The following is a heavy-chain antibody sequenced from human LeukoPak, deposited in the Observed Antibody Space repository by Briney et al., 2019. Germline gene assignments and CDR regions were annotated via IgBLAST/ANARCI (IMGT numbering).Heavy chain of an antibody. CDR1: GFTFSSYS. J-gene: IGHJ6*01. V-gene: IGHV3-48*01. D-gene: IGHD2-15*01. Sequence: GGSLRLSCAASGFTFSSYSMNWVRQAPGKGLEWVSYISSSSTIYYADSVKGRFTISRDNAKNSLYLQMNSLRADDTGIYYCARGYSNYYYGMDVWGQGTTVTVAS. CDR3: ARGYSNYYYGMDV. CDR2: ISSSSTI.